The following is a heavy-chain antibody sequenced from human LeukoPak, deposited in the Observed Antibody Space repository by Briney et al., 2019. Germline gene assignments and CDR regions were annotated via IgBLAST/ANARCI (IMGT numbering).Heavy chain of an antibody. CDR2: INPDSGGT. Sequence: GASVKVSCKASGYTFTDYHMHWVRQAPGQGLEWMGWINPDSGGTNYAQKFRGWVTMTRDTSISTAYMELSRLRSDDTAVYYCARDSRLVHDYWGQGTLVTVSS. CDR1: GYTFTDYH. J-gene: IGHJ4*02. D-gene: IGHD2-2*01. CDR3: ARDSRLVHDY. V-gene: IGHV1-2*04.